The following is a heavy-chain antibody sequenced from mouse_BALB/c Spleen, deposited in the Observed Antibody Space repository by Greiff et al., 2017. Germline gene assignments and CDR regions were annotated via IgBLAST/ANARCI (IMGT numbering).Heavy chain of an antibody. V-gene: IGHV3-6*02. D-gene: IGHD2-4*01. J-gene: IGHJ3*01. CDR2: ISYDGSN. Sequence: DVKLQESGPGLVKPSQSLSLTCSVTGYSITSGYYWNWIRQFPGNKLEWMGYISYDGSNNYNPSLKNRISITRDTSKNQFFLKLNSVTTEDTATYYCAREDYDYPWFAYWGQGTLVTVSA. CDR1: GYSITSGYY. CDR3: AREDYDYPWFAY.